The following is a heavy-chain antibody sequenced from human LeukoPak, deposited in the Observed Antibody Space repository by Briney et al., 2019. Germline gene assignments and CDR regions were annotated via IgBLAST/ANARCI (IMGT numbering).Heavy chain of an antibody. CDR1: GFTFSSYG. CDR2: IKQDGSEK. Sequence: GGSLRLSCAASGFTFSSYGMHWVRQAPGKGLEGVANIKQDGSEKYYVDSVEGRFTISRDNAKNSLYLQMNSLRVEDTAVYYCARDKIVGATHFDYWGQGTLVTVSS. D-gene: IGHD1-26*01. CDR3: ARDKIVGATHFDY. J-gene: IGHJ4*02. V-gene: IGHV3-7*01.